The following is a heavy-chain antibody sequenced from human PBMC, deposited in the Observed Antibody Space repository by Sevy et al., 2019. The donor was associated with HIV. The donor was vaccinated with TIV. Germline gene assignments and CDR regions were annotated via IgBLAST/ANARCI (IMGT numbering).Heavy chain of an antibody. CDR3: ARTQDGDGSAQGDRTSYPYAGDHYFDR. CDR1: GDSVSTSNKF. D-gene: IGHD2-21*02. CDR2: IHLTSST. Sequence: SETLSLTCTVSGDSVSTSNKFWGWIRQPPGKGLEWIGSIHLTSSTFYNPSLKSRVIISEDTSKNQFSLRLSSVSAADTAVYCCARTQDGDGSAQGDRTSYPYAGDHYFDRWGRGTLVTVSS. J-gene: IGHJ4*02. V-gene: IGHV4-39*01.